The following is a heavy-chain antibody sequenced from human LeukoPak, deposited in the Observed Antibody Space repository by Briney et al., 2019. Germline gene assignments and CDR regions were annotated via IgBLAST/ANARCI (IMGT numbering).Heavy chain of an antibody. CDR1: GYTFTGYY. CDR2: INPNSGGT. CDR3: ARVLNSVLVGATAFDP. Sequence: ASVKVSCKASGYTFTGYYMHWVRQAPGQGLEWMGWINPNSGGTNYAQKFQGRVTMTRDTSISTAYMELSWLRSDDTAVYYCARVLNSVLVGATAFDPWGQGALVTVSS. D-gene: IGHD1-26*01. J-gene: IGHJ5*02. V-gene: IGHV1-2*02.